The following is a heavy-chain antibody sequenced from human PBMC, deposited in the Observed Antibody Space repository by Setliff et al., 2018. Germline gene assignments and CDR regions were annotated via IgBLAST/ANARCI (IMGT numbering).Heavy chain of an antibody. J-gene: IGHJ4*02. Sequence: ASVKVSCKTSGFMFYTFGFSWVRHVPEQGFEWMGCISGYTGNTNYAQKFQDRVTVTMDTSTSTVYMELRSLRSDDTAVYYCARSSAPSVVLAADFDFWGLGTPVTVSS. CDR2: ISGYTGNT. V-gene: IGHV1-18*01. CDR3: ARSSAPSVVLAADFDF. CDR1: GFMFYTFG. D-gene: IGHD3-3*01.